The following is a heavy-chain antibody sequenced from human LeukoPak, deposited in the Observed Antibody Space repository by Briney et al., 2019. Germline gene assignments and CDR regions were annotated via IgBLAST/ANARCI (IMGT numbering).Heavy chain of an antibody. Sequence: SETLSLTCAVSGYSISSSNWWGWVRQPPGKGLEWIGEINHSGSTNYNPSLKSRVTISVDTSKNQFSLKLSSVTAADTAVYYCARDGAARNYGMDVWGQGTTVTVSS. D-gene: IGHD6-6*01. CDR3: ARDGAARNYGMDV. J-gene: IGHJ6*02. CDR1: GYSISSSNW. V-gene: IGHV4-4*02. CDR2: INHSGST.